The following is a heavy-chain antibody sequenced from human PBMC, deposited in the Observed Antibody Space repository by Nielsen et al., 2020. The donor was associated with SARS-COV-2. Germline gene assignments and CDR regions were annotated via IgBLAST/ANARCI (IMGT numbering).Heavy chain of an antibody. J-gene: IGHJ6*03. Sequence: SETLSLTCAISGDSVSSSSAAWNWIRQSPSRGLEWLGRTYYRSKWYNDYAVSVKSRITINPDTSKNQFSLHLNSVTPEDTAMYYCARARGAYGDYYYYYYTDVWGKGTTVTSP. D-gene: IGHD4-17*01. CDR2: TYYRSKWYN. V-gene: IGHV6-1*01. CDR1: GDSVSSSSAA. CDR3: ARARGAYGDYYYYYYTDV.